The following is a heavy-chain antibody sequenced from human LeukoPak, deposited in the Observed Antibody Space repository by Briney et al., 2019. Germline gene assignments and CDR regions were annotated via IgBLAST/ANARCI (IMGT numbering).Heavy chain of an antibody. V-gene: IGHV4-59*01. D-gene: IGHD6-13*01. CDR2: IYYSGST. Sequence: KPSETLSLTCTVSGGSISSYYWSWIRQPPGKGLEWIGYIYYSGSTNYNPSLKSRVTISVDTSKNQFSLKLSSVTAADTAVYYCARVLTTQRIAAASNYGMDVWGQGTTVTVSS. CDR1: GGSISSYY. J-gene: IGHJ6*02. CDR3: ARVLTTQRIAAASNYGMDV.